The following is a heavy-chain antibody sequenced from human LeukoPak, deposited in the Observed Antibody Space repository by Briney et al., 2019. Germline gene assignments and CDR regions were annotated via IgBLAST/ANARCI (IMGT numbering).Heavy chain of an antibody. V-gene: IGHV3-7*03. Sequence: PGRSLRLSCAAPGFTFSSYWMNWARQAPGKGLEWVASINHNGNVNYYVDSVKGRFTISRDNAKNSLYLQMSNLRAEDTAVYFCARGGGLDVWGQGATVTVSS. CDR3: ARGGGLDV. J-gene: IGHJ6*02. CDR2: INHNGNVN. D-gene: IGHD3-16*01. CDR1: GFTFSSYW.